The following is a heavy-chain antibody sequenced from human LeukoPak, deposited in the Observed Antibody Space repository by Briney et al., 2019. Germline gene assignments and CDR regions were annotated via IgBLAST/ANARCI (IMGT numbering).Heavy chain of an antibody. Sequence: GGSLRLSCAASGFTFSSYAMSRVRQAPGKGLEWVGRIKSKTDGGTTDYAAPVKGRFTISRDDSKNTLYLQMNSLKTEDTAVYYCTTDSSSDYDILTGYLDFDYWGQGTLVTVSS. J-gene: IGHJ4*02. D-gene: IGHD3-9*01. V-gene: IGHV3-15*01. CDR1: GFTFSSYA. CDR2: IKSKTDGGTT. CDR3: TTDSSSDYDILTGYLDFDY.